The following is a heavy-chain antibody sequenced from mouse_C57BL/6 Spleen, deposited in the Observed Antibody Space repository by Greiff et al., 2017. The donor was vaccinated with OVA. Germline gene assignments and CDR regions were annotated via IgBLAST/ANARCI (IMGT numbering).Heavy chain of an antibody. CDR1: GFTFSDYG. V-gene: IGHV5-17*01. D-gene: IGHD4-1*02. Sequence: DVKLVESGGGLVKPGGSLKLSCAASGFTFSDYGMHWVRQAPEKGLEWVAYISSGSSTIYYADTVKGRFTISRDNAKNTLFLQMTSLRSEDTAMYYCARESTGEYYFDYWGQGTTLTVSS. J-gene: IGHJ2*01. CDR3: ARESTGEYYFDY. CDR2: ISSGSSTI.